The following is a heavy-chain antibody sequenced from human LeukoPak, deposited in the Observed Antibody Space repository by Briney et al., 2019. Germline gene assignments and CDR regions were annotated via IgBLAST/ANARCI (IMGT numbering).Heavy chain of an antibody. CDR2: INPDSGGT. V-gene: IGHV1-2*02. D-gene: IGHD3-10*01. Sequence: ASVTVSCKTSGFTFVGHYMHWVRQAPGQGLEWMGWINPDSGGTDYPQKFRGRVTMTRDTSSNTLYMELSSLRSDDTAVYYCARLGGAQGYYYRSGSNHYFDHWGRGTLVTVSS. J-gene: IGHJ4*02. CDR3: ARLGGAQGYYYRSGSNHYFDH. CDR1: GFTFVGHY.